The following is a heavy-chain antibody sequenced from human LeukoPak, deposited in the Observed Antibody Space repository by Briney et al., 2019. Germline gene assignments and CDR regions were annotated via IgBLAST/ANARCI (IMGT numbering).Heavy chain of an antibody. J-gene: IGHJ4*02. CDR3: AKDRKYYHDISGYYPN. CDR2: IQYDGSNK. V-gene: IGHV3-30*02. CDR1: GFTFGSYG. D-gene: IGHD3-22*01. Sequence: GGSLRLSCTASGFTFGSYGIHWVRQAPGKGLEWVAYIQYDGSNKYYADSLKGRFVISRDNSKNTLYLQMNSLRVEDTAVYYCAKDRKYYHDISGYYPNWGQGTLVTVSS.